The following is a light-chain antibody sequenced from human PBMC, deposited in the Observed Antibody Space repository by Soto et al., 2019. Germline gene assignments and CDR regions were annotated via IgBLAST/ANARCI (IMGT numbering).Light chain of an antibody. CDR2: EVS. Sequence: ALTQPASVSGSLGQSITISCTGTSSDIGGYDYVSWYQQHPGKAPKLIIYEVSYRPSGVSNRFSASKSANTASLTISGLQAEDEADYYCNSYASSNSLIFGGGTKLTVL. J-gene: IGLJ2*01. V-gene: IGLV2-14*01. CDR3: NSYASSNSLI. CDR1: SSDIGGYDY.